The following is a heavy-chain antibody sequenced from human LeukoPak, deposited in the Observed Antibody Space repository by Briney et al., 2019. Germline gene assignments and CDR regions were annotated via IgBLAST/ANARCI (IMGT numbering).Heavy chain of an antibody. D-gene: IGHD6-13*01. Sequence: SETLPLTCTVSGGSISSTIYYWGWIRQPPGKGLEWIGSIYYSGSAYYNPSLKSRVTISVDTSKNQFSLKLSSVTAADTAVYYCARGAGYSTRNWFDPWGQGTLVTVSS. J-gene: IGHJ5*02. V-gene: IGHV4-39*01. CDR1: GGSISSTIYY. CDR2: IYYSGSA. CDR3: ARGAGYSTRNWFDP.